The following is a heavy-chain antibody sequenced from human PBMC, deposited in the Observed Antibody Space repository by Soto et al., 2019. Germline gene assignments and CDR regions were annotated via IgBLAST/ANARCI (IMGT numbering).Heavy chain of an antibody. CDR1: GFTFSNYG. CDR3: ARDGHGDYHAVDV. J-gene: IGHJ6*02. D-gene: IGHD4-17*01. V-gene: IGHV3-33*01. CDR2: IWYDGSNK. Sequence: QVQLLESGGAVVQPGRSLRLSCAASGFTFSNYGMHWVRQAPGKGLEWVAAIWYDGSNKYYADSLKGRFTISRDNSKNTLYLQMNNLRTEDTAVYYCARDGHGDYHAVDVWGQGTTVTVSS.